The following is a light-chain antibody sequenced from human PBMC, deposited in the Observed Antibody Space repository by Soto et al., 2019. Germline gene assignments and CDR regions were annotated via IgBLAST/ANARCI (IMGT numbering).Light chain of an antibody. CDR3: QQSYAILALT. V-gene: IGKV1-39*01. J-gene: IGKJ4*01. Sequence: DIQMTQSPSSLSASVGDRVAITCRASQNIRNYLSWYQQKPGKAPRVLIYGAASLQSGVPSRFSGSGSGTNFTLTINSMQPEDYATYCCQQSYAILALTCAGGTKVAIK. CDR2: GAA. CDR1: QNIRNY.